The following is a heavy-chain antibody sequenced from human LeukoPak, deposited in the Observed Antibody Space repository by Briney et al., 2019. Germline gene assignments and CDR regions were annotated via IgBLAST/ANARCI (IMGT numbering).Heavy chain of an antibody. Sequence: ASVKVSCKASGYTFTGYYIHWLRQAPGQGLEWMGFINPNSGGTNYAQKFQGRVTMTRDTSISTAYMELSRLRSDDTAVYYCARGYPLSTTAAGTYFQHWGQGTLVTVSS. CDR2: INPNSGGT. V-gene: IGHV1-2*02. CDR3: ARGYPLSTTAAGTYFQH. J-gene: IGHJ1*01. D-gene: IGHD6-13*01. CDR1: GYTFTGYY.